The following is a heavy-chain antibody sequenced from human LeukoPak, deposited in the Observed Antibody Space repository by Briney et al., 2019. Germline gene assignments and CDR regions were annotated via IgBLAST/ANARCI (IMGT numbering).Heavy chain of an antibody. V-gene: IGHV3-21*01. CDR3: ARSYSSWDY. J-gene: IGHJ4*02. CDR2: ISSSSSYI. CDR1: SVTSSSYS. D-gene: IGHD3-22*01. Sequence: GGSLRLFCAASSVTSSSYSMNSGLQAPGKGLEWVSSISSSSSYIYYADSVKGRFTISRDNAKNSLYLQTNSLRADDTAEYYCARSYSSWDYWGQGTLVTVSS.